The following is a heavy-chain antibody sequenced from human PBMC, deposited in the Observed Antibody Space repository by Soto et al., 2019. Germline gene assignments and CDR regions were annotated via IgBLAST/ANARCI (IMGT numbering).Heavy chain of an antibody. J-gene: IGHJ6*02. D-gene: IGHD2-2*01. CDR3: AKAAVVPAAKYYGMDV. V-gene: IGHV3-23*01. CDR2: ISGSGGST. Sequence: GGSLRLSCAASGFTFSSYAMSWVRQAPGKGLEWVSAISGSGGSTYYADSVKGRFTISRDNSKNTLYLQMNSLRAEDTAVYYCAKAAVVPAAKYYGMDVWGQGTTVTVSS. CDR1: GFTFSSYA.